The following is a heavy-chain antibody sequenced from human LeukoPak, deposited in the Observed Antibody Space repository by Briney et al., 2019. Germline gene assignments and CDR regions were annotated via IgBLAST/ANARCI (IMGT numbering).Heavy chain of an antibody. CDR2: INQEGSEK. Sequence: GGSLRLSCAPSGFILSDYWLGSIRQDPGKGLEWVAKINQEGSEKTYVGCVKGRFTVSRDNAKNSMYLQMGSLRDEDTAVYYCVTKSRYSNRDHWGQGTLVTVSS. CDR1: GFILSDYW. D-gene: IGHD4-11*01. CDR3: VTKSRYSNRDH. J-gene: IGHJ4*02. V-gene: IGHV3-7*01.